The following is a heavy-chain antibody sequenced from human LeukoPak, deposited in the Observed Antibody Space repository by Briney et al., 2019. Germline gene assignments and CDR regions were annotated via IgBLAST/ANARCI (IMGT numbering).Heavy chain of an antibody. J-gene: IGHJ5*02. V-gene: IGHV4-39*07. CDR2: IYYSGST. CDR1: GGSISSSSYY. D-gene: IGHD2-15*01. Sequence: SETLSLTCTVSGGSISSSSYYWGWIRQPPGKGLEWIGSIYYSGSTYYNPSLKSRVTISVDTSNNQFSLKLNSVTAADAAVYYCARGIGSASRIDPWGQGMQVTVTS. CDR3: ARGIGSASRIDP.